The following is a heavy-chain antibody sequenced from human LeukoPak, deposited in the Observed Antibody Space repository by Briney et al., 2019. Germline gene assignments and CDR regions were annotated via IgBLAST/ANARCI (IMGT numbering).Heavy chain of an antibody. V-gene: IGHV6-1*01. CDR2: TYYRSEWYS. J-gene: IGHJ6*03. CDR1: GDSVSDNSVA. D-gene: IGHD6-13*01. Sequence: SQTLSLTCAISGDSVSDNSVAWNWIRQSPSRGLEWLGRTYYRSEWYSDYAVSVKSRISFNPDTSKNQFSLQLNSVTPEDTAVYFCARGVWYVGYNYYYMDVWGKGTTVTISS. CDR3: ARGVWYVGYNYYYMDV.